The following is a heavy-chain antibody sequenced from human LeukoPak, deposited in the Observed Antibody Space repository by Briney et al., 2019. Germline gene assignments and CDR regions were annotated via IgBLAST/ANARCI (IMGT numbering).Heavy chain of an antibody. V-gene: IGHV3-73*01. Sequence: PGRSLKLSCAASGFTFSGSAMHWDRQASGRGLEWVGRIRSKANSYATAYAASVKGRFTISRDDSKNTAYLQRNSLKTEDTAVYYCTSPSTGYSSGWATSTLDYWGQGTLITVSS. CDR3: TSPSTGYSSGWATSTLDY. CDR1: GFTFSGSA. CDR2: IRSKANSYAT. D-gene: IGHD6-19*01. J-gene: IGHJ4*02.